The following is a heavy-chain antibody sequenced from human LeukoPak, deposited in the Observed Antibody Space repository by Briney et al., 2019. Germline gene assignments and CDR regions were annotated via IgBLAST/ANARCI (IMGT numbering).Heavy chain of an antibody. CDR3: ARGGYDILTGYPYYFDY. V-gene: IGHV1-18*01. Sequence: ASVKVSCKASGYTFTSYDINWVRQATGQGLEWMGWISAYNGNTNYAQKLQGRVTMTTDTSTSTAYMELRSLRSDDTAVYYCARGGYDILTGYPYYFDYWGQGTLVTVSS. D-gene: IGHD3-9*01. CDR1: GYTFTSYD. CDR2: ISAYNGNT. J-gene: IGHJ4*02.